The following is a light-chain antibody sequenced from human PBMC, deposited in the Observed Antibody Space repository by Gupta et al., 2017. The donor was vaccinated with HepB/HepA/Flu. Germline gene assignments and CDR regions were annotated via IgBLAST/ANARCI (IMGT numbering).Light chain of an antibody. CDR3: QSYDTSLSAWV. Sequence: QSVLTQPPSVSGAPGQRVSISCTGGNSNIGKPYDVNWYQQFPGAAPKLLIYSSNNRPSGVPDRFSGSKSGTSASLAITGLQAEDEADYYCQSYDTSLSAWVFGGGTKVTVL. J-gene: IGLJ3*02. CDR1: NSNIGKPYD. CDR2: SSN. V-gene: IGLV1-40*01.